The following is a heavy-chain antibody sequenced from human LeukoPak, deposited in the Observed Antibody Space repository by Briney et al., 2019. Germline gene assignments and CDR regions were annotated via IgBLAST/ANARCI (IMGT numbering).Heavy chain of an antibody. D-gene: IGHD6-13*01. CDR1: GYTFTNYD. CDR3: ARGPVSTHGMDV. V-gene: IGHV1-8*01. Sequence: ASVKVSCKASGYTFTNYDINWVRQATGQGLEWMGWRNPNSGRTGFAQKFQGRLTMTADTSISTAYMELSSLTADDTAVYYCARGPVSTHGMDVWGQGTTVTVSS. CDR2: RNPNSGRT. J-gene: IGHJ6*02.